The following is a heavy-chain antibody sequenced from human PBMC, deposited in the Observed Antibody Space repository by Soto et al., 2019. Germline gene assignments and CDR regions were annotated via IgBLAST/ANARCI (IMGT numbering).Heavy chain of an antibody. CDR1: GGSISSSSYY. CDR3: ARSPYYYDSSGYHNNRLDP. D-gene: IGHD3-22*01. CDR2: IYYSGST. Sequence: SETLSLTCTVSGGSISSSSYYWGWIRQPPGKGLEWIGSIYYSGSTYYNPSLKSRVTISVDTSKNQFSLKLSSVTAADTAVYYCARSPYYYDSSGYHNNRLDPWGQGTLVTVSS. J-gene: IGHJ5*02. V-gene: IGHV4-39*01.